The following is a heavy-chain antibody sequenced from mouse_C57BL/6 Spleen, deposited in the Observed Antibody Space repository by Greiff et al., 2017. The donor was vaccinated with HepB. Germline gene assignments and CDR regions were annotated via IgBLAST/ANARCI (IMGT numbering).Heavy chain of an antibody. CDR3: ARQRAMDY. CDR2: INPGSGGT. CDR1: GYAFTNYL. V-gene: IGHV1-54*01. Sequence: QVQLQQSGAELVRPGTSVKVSCKASGYAFTNYLIEWVKQRPGQGLEWIGVINPGSGGTNYNEKFKGKATLTADKSSSTAYMQLGSLTSEDSAVYFCARQRAMDYWGQGTSVTVSS. J-gene: IGHJ4*01.